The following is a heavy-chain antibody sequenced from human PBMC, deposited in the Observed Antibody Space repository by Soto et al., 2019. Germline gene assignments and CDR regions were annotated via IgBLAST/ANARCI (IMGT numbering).Heavy chain of an antibody. Sequence: QVQLAQSGAEVKKPGASVMFSCKASRFTLTNYGIGWVRQAPGQGLEWMGWINSYSGSTNYAQKLQGRVTMTRDTSTSTAYMELRSLRSDDTAVYYCASRSGQLPYYFDYWGQGTLVTVSS. D-gene: IGHD5-18*01. CDR2: INSYSGST. V-gene: IGHV1-18*01. CDR1: RFTLTNYG. J-gene: IGHJ4*02. CDR3: ASRSGQLPYYFDY.